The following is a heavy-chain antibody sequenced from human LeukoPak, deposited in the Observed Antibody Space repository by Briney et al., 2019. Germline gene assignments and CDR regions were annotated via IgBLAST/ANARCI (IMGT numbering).Heavy chain of an antibody. CDR2: IYYSGST. Sequence: PSETLSLTCTVSGGSISSYYWSWIRQPPGKGLEWIGYIYYSGSTNYNPSLKSRVTISVDTSKNQFSLKLSSVTAADTAVYYCARDRPRAVTTDIWYFDHWGRGTLVTVSS. CDR3: ARDRPRAVTTDIWYFDH. V-gene: IGHV4-59*01. J-gene: IGHJ2*01. CDR1: GGSISSYY. D-gene: IGHD4-17*01.